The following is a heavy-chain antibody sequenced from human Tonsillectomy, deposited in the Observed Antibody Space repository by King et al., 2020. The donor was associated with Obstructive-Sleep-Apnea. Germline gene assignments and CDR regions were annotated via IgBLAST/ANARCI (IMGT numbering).Heavy chain of an antibody. CDR2: IWYDGSNK. V-gene: IGHV3-33*01. J-gene: IGHJ6*02. CDR3: ARDSPLRTGNYYGMDV. CDR1: GFTFNSFG. D-gene: IGHD3/OR15-3a*01. Sequence: VQLVESGGGVVQPGRSLRLSCAASGFTFNSFGMDWVRQAPGKGLEWVAFIWYDGSNKYYADSGKGRFTISRDNSKNTLYLQMNSLRAEDTAVYYCARDSPLRTGNYYGMDVWGQGTTVTVSS.